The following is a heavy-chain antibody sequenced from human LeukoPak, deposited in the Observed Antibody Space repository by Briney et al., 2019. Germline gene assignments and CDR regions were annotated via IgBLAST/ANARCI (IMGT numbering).Heavy chain of an antibody. Sequence: SETLSLTCTVSGGSISSSSYYWGWIRQPPGKGLEWIGSIYYSGSTYYNPSLKSRVTISVDTSKNQFSLKLSSVTAADTAVYYCARLIVGATCFDYWGQGTLVTVSP. J-gene: IGHJ4*02. CDR2: IYYSGST. V-gene: IGHV4-39*01. CDR1: GGSISSSSYY. CDR3: ARLIVGATCFDY. D-gene: IGHD1-26*01.